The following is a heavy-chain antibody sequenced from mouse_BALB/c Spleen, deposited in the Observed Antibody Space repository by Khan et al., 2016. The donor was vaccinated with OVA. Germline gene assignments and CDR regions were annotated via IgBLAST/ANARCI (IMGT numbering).Heavy chain of an antibody. CDR1: GFTFSTYG. V-gene: IGHV5-6*01. J-gene: IGHJ3*01. Sequence: EVQGVESGGDLVKPGGSLKLSCAASGFTFSTYGMSWVRQIPDKRLEWVATISSAGDYTYYPDNVKGRFTISRDNAKNTLYLQMSSLQSEDTAMFYCASHLTGSFAYWAKGLWSLSLQ. CDR2: ISSAGDYT. CDR3: ASHLTGSFAY. D-gene: IGHD4-1*01.